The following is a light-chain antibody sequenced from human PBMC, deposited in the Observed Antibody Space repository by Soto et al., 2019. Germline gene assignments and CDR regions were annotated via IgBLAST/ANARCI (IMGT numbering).Light chain of an antibody. Sequence: DIQMIQSPSSLSASVGDRVTITCQASQEISNYLNWYQQKPGKAPKLLIYDAANLERGVPSRFSGRGSGTDFPFTSSSLQPEDFATYYCQQYDHLPRTFGRGTKVEIK. CDR2: DAA. CDR1: QEISNY. CDR3: QQYDHLPRT. J-gene: IGKJ1*01. V-gene: IGKV1-33*01.